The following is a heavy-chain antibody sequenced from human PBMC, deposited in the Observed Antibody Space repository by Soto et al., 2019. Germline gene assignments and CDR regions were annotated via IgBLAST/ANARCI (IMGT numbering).Heavy chain of an antibody. CDR1: GYSFTTYW. CDR3: ARKDSSSAFDY. V-gene: IGHV5-51*01. J-gene: IGHJ4*02. D-gene: IGHD3-22*01. Sequence: GESLKISCKGSGYSFTTYWIGWVRQMPGKGLEWMGIIYPGVSDTRYSPSFQGQVTISADKYISTAYLQWSSLKASDTAMYYCARKDSSSAFDYWGQGTLVTVSS. CDR2: IYPGVSDT.